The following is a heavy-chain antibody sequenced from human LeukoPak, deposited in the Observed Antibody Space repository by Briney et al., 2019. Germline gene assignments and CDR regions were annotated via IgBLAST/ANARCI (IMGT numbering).Heavy chain of an antibody. Sequence: PSETLSLTCTVSGGSISSYYWSWLRQPPGKGLEWIGEINHSGSTNYNPSLKSRVTISVDTSKNQFSLKLSSVTAADTAVYYCARGGSPFDYWGQGTLVTVSS. J-gene: IGHJ4*02. V-gene: IGHV4-34*01. CDR3: ARGGSPFDY. D-gene: IGHD3-10*01. CDR2: INHSGST. CDR1: GGSISSYY.